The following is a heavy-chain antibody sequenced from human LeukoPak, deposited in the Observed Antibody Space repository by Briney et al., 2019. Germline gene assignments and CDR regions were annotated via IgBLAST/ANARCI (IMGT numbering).Heavy chain of an antibody. CDR2: IYSGGST. V-gene: IGHV3-66*01. Sequence: GGSLRLSCAASGFTVSSNYMSWVRQAPGKGLEWVSVIYSGGSTYYADSVKGRFTISRDNSKNTLYLQMNSLRAEDTVVYYCARSNYYDSSGYYFDYWGQGTLVTVSS. CDR3: ARSNYYDSSGYYFDY. CDR1: GFTVSSNY. J-gene: IGHJ4*02. D-gene: IGHD3-22*01.